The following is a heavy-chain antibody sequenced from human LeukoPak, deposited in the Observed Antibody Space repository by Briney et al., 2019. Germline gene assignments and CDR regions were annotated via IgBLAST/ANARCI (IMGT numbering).Heavy chain of an antibody. D-gene: IGHD3-22*01. J-gene: IGHJ5*02. Sequence: GGSLRLSCAASGFTVSSNYMSWVRQAPGKGLEWVSVIYSGGSTYYADSVKGRFTISRDNSKNTLYLQMNSLRAEDTAVYYCAKDPYYYDSSGLNWFDPWGQGTLVTVSS. CDR2: IYSGGST. CDR1: GFTVSSNY. CDR3: AKDPYYYDSSGLNWFDP. V-gene: IGHV3-53*01.